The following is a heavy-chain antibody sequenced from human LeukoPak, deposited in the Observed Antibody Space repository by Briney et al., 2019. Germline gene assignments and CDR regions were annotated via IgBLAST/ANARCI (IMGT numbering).Heavy chain of an antibody. J-gene: IGHJ4*02. CDR2: ISSSSSYI. CDR1: GFTFSIYG. V-gene: IGHV3-21*04. D-gene: IGHD3-22*01. Sequence: GGSLRLSCAASGFTFSIYGMGWVRQAPGKGLEWVSSISSSSSYIYYADSVKGRFTISRDNAKNSLYLQMNSLRAEDTALYYCARGYYYDSSGYPGDYWGQGTLVTVSS. CDR3: ARGYYYDSSGYPGDY.